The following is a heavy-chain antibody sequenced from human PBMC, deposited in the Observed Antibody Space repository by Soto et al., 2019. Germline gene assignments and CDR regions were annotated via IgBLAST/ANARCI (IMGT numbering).Heavy chain of an antibody. D-gene: IGHD2-2*01. CDR2: IYYSGST. Sequence: SETLSLTCTVSGGSISSGDYYWSWIRQPPGKGLEWIGYIYYSGSTYYNPSLKSRVTISVDTSKNQFSPKLSSVTAADTAVYYCARASTWDCSSTSCYLASDYYYGMDVWGQGTTVTVSS. J-gene: IGHJ6*02. CDR1: GGSISSGDYY. V-gene: IGHV4-30-4*01. CDR3: ARASTWDCSSTSCYLASDYYYGMDV.